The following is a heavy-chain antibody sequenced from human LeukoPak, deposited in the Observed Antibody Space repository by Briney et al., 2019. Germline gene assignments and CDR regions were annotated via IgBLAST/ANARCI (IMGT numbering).Heavy chain of an antibody. CDR2: IIPIFGTA. CDR3: ARGTDSSTYYYFY. J-gene: IGHJ4*02. Sequence: GASVRGSCKASGGTFSSQAISLVRQAPGQGLEWMGGIIPIFGTANYAQKFQGKVTITADKSTSTVYMALSSLRSEDTAVYYCARGTDSSTYYYFYWGQGTLVTVSS. V-gene: IGHV1-69*06. D-gene: IGHD3-22*01. CDR1: GGTFSSQA.